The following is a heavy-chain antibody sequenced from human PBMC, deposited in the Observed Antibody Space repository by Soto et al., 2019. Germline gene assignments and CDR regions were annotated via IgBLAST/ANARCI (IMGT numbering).Heavy chain of an antibody. V-gene: IGHV3-11*01. CDR3: ARQAARNYIDS. CDR2: IDSRGRTL. D-gene: IGHD6-6*01. J-gene: IGHJ4*02. CDR1: GFTFSDYS. Sequence: GGSLRLSCVASGFTFSDYSRSWSRQAPGKGLEWLAFIDSRGRTLSYADSVRGRFTISRDNAENSVYLQMDSLRADDTAVYYCARQAARNYIDSWGQGNSVTVYS.